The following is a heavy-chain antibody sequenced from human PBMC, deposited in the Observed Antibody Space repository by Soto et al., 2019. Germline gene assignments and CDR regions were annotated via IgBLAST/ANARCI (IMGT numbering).Heavy chain of an antibody. V-gene: IGHV3-66*01. D-gene: IGHD4-4*01. CDR2: IYSGGST. CDR1: GFTVSSNY. Sequence: GGSLRLSCAASGFTVSSNYMSWVRQAPGKGLEWVSVIYSGGSTYYADSVKGRFTISRDNSKNTLYLQMNSLRAEDTAVYYCARATVTTGYYYYYMDGWGKGTTVTVSS. CDR3: ARATVTTGYYYYYMDG. J-gene: IGHJ6*03.